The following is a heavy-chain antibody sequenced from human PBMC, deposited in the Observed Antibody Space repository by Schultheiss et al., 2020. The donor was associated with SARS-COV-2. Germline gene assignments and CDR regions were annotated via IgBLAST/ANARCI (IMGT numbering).Heavy chain of an antibody. Sequence: GGSLRLSCAASGFTFSSYGMHWVRQAPGKGLEWVAVIWYDGSNKYYADSVKGRFTISRDNSKNTLYLQMNSLRAEDTAVYYCARVRANAAIYGGYVPSYYYGMDVWGQGTTVTVSS. CDR2: IWYDGSNK. V-gene: IGHV3-33*01. CDR1: GFTFSSYG. CDR3: ARVRANAAIYGGYVPSYYYGMDV. J-gene: IGHJ6*02. D-gene: IGHD5-12*01.